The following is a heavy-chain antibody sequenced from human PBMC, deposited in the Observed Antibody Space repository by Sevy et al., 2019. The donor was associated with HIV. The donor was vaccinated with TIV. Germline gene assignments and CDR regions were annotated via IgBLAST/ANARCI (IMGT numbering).Heavy chain of an antibody. Sequence: SETLSLTCTVSGGSISSSSYYWGWIRQPPGKGLEWIGSIYYSGSTYYNPSLKSRVTISVGTSKNQFSLKLSSVTAADTAVYYCGYDSSGYYLIDYWGQGTLVTVSS. CDR1: GGSISSSSYY. CDR2: IYYSGST. D-gene: IGHD3-22*01. V-gene: IGHV4-39*01. J-gene: IGHJ4*02. CDR3: GYDSSGYYLIDY.